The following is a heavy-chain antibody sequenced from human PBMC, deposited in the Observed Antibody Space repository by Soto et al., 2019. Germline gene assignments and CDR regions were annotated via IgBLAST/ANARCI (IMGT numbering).Heavy chain of an antibody. CDR3: ARGVGSGTYYNQYNWFDP. CDR2: INTYNGNT. D-gene: IGHD3-10*01. Sequence: QVQLVQSGAEVKKPGASVKVPCKASGYTFTNYGISWVRQAPGQGLEWMGWINTYNGNTNHAQKFQGRVTMTTDTSTSTAYMGLRSLRSDDTAVYYCARGVGSGTYYNQYNWFDPWGQGTLVTVSS. J-gene: IGHJ5*02. CDR1: GYTFTNYG. V-gene: IGHV1-18*01.